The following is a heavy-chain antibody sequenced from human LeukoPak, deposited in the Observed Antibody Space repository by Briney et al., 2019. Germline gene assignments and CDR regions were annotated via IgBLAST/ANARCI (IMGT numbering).Heavy chain of an antibody. D-gene: IGHD3-10*01. V-gene: IGHV4-59*08. J-gene: IGHJ4*02. CDR2: IYYSGST. Sequence: SETLSLTCTVSGGSISSSYWSWIRQPPGKKLEWIAYIYYSGSTNYNPSLKSRVTISVDTSKNQLSLKLSSVTAADTAVYYCARLDYGSGSYPFDYWGQGTLVIVSS. CDR1: GGSISSSY. CDR3: ARLDYGSGSYPFDY.